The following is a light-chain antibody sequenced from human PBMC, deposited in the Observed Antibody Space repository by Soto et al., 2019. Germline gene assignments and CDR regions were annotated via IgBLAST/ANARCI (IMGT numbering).Light chain of an antibody. Sequence: EIVMTQSPATLSVSPGERATLSCRASQSVSSNLAWFQQKPGQTPRLLIYAASTRATGIPARFSGSGSGTEFTLTISGLQSEDFAVYYCQHYNNWPPFTFGPGTKVDSK. CDR1: QSVSSN. V-gene: IGKV3-15*01. CDR2: AAS. CDR3: QHYNNWPPFT. J-gene: IGKJ3*01.